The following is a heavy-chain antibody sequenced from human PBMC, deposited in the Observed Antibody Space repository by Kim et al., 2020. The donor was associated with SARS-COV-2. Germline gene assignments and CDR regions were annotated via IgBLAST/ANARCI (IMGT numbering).Heavy chain of an antibody. V-gene: IGHV4-59*01. J-gene: IGHJ3*02. CDR1: GGSISNYY. CDR3: ATTTSSLYSDSSGSDAFDI. CDR2: IYYSGST. Sequence: SETLSLTCTVSGGSISNYYWSWIRQPPGKGLDWIGYIYYSGSTNYNPSLKSRVTISVDTSKNQFSLKLSSVTAADTAVYYCATTTSSLYSDSSGSDAFDIWGQGTMVTVSS. D-gene: IGHD3-22*01.